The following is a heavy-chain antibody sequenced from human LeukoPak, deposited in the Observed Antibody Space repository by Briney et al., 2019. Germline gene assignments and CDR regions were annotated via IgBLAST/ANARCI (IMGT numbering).Heavy chain of an antibody. V-gene: IGHV3-53*01. D-gene: IGHD6-19*01. J-gene: IGHJ4*02. CDR2: IYSGGST. Sequence: GGSLRLSCAASGFTVSSNYMSWVRQAPGKGLEWVSVIYSGGSTYYADSVKGRFTISRDNSKNTLYLQMNSLRAEDTAVYYCATDQKAVAGTQFDYWGQGTLVTVSS. CDR3: ATDQKAVAGTQFDY. CDR1: GFTVSSNY.